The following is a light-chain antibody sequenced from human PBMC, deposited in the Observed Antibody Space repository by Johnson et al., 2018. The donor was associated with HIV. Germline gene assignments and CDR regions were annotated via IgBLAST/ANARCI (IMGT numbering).Light chain of an antibody. CDR1: TSNIGNNY. CDR3: LAWDTGPRAWEV. CDR2: DNN. J-gene: IGLJ1*01. V-gene: IGLV1-41*01. Sequence: QSILTQPPSVSAAPGQRVTISCSGSTSNIGNNYVSWYQQLPGTAPKLLIYDNNKRPSGIPDRFSGSKSGTSATLGITGLWPEDEADYYCLAWDTGPRAWEVFGTGTKVTVL.